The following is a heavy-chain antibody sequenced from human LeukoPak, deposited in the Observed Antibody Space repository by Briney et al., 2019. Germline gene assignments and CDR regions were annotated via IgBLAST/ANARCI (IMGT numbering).Heavy chain of an antibody. D-gene: IGHD3-10*01. J-gene: IGHJ6*03. CDR1: GGSFSGYY. CDR2: INHSGST. CDR3: ARARRDYYGSGISPYYYYYMDV. V-gene: IGHV4-34*01. Sequence: SETLSLTCAVYGGSFSGYYWSWIRQPPGKGLEWIGEINHSGSTNYNPSLKSRVTISVDTSKNQFSLKLSSVTAADTAVYYCARARRDYYGSGISPYYYYYMDVWGKGTTVTISS.